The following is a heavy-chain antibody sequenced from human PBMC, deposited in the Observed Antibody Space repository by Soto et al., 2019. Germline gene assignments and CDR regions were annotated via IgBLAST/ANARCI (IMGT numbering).Heavy chain of an antibody. CDR2: IYYSGST. CDR1: GGSISSYY. CDR3: ARGIPYPVGHPAFDY. J-gene: IGHJ4*02. V-gene: IGHV4-59*01. D-gene: IGHD2-21*01. Sequence: PSETLSLTCTVSGGSISSYYWSWIRQPPGKGLEWIGYIYYSGSTSYNPSLKSRVTISVDTSKNQFSLKLSSVTAADTAVYYCARGIPYPVGHPAFDYWGQGTLVTVSS.